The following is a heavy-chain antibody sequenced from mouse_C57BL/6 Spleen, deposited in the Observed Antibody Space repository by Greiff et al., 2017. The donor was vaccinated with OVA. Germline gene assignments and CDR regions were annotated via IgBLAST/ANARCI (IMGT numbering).Heavy chain of an antibody. CDR1: GFTFSSYG. V-gene: IGHV5-6*01. CDR2: ISSGGSYT. J-gene: IGHJ4*01. CDR3: ARHYGSSGYYAMDY. Sequence: EVMLVESGGDLVKPGGSLKLSCAASGFTFSSYGMSWVRQTPDKRLEWVATISSGGSYTYYPDSVKGRFTISRDNAKNTLYLQMSSLKSEDTAMYYGARHYGSSGYYAMDYWGQGTSVTVSS. D-gene: IGHD1-1*01.